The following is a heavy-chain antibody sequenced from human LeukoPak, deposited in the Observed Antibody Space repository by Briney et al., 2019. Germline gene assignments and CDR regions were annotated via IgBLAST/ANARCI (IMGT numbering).Heavy chain of an antibody. J-gene: IGHJ3*02. V-gene: IGHV3-21*01. CDR2: ISSSSSYI. CDR1: GFTFSSYS. CDR3: ARKWRSQNVFDI. Sequence: GGSLRLSCAASGFTFSSYSMNWVRRAPGKGLEWVSSISSSSSYIYYADSVKGRLTISRDNAKNSLYLQMNSLRAEDTAVYYCARKWRSQNVFDIWGQGTMVTVPS. D-gene: IGHD2-8*01.